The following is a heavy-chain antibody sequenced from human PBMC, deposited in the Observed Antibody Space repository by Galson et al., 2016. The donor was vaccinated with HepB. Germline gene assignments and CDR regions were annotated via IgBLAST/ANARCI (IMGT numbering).Heavy chain of an antibody. CDR3: ARHLKIQLWLRGNWFDP. J-gene: IGHJ5*02. Sequence: ETLSLTCTVSGGSISSSNYYWGWIRQPPGKGLEWIGSIYYSGSTYYNPSLKSRVTISVDTSKNQFSLKLSSVTAADTAVYYCARHLKIQLWLRGNWFDPWGQGTLVTVSS. D-gene: IGHD5-18*01. CDR1: GGSISSSNYY. CDR2: IYYSGST. V-gene: IGHV4-39*01.